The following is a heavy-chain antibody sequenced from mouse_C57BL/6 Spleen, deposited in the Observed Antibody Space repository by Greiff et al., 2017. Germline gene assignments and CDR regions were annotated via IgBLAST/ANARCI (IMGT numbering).Heavy chain of an antibody. J-gene: IGHJ4*01. CDR1: GYTFTDYY. CDR3: ARRGRRARNYAMDY. V-gene: IGHV1-26*01. D-gene: IGHD2-12*01. CDR2: INPNNGGT. Sequence: EVQLQQSGPELVKPGASVKISCKASGYTFTDYYMNWVKQSHGKSLEWIGDINPNNGGTSYNQKFKGKATLTVDKSSSTAYMELRSLTSEDSAVYYFARRGRRARNYAMDYWGQGTSVTVAS.